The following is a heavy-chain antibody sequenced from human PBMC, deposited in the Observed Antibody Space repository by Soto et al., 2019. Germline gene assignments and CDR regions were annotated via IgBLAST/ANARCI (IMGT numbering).Heavy chain of an antibody. D-gene: IGHD3-9*01. CDR1: GYTFTRHG. J-gene: IGHJ4*02. Sequence: QVQLVQSGAEVKKPGASVKLSCKASGYTFTRHGVLWVRQAPGQGLEWMGWISAYSGHTSYAQKVQDRVTTTTDTXXSTAYMEPRSLRSDDTAVYYCARDLSLTDDIDFDYWGQGTLVSVSS. V-gene: IGHV1-18*01. CDR3: ARDLSLTDDIDFDY. CDR2: ISAYSGHT.